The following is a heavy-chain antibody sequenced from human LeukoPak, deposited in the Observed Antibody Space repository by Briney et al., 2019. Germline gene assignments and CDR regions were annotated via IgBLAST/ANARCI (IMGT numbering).Heavy chain of an antibody. J-gene: IGHJ4*02. CDR1: GFTVSSNY. Sequence: GGSLRLSCAASGFTVSSNYMSWIRQAPGKGLEWVSYISSSGSTIYYADSVKGRFTISRDNAKNSLYLQMNSLRAEDTAVYYCWCSGGSGRDYWGQGTLVTVSS. V-gene: IGHV3-11*04. D-gene: IGHD2-15*01. CDR2: ISSSGSTI. CDR3: WCSGGSGRDY.